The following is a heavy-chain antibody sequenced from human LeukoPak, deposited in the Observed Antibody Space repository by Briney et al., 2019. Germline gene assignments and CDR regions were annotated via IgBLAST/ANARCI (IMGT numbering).Heavy chain of an antibody. J-gene: IGHJ5*02. CDR2: INAGNGNT. CDR3: AAYSVDIVVVNNWFDP. Sequence: ASVKVSCKASGYTFTSYAMHWVRQAPGQRLEWMGWINAGNGNTKYSQKFQGRVTITRDTSASTAYMVLSSLRSEDTAVYYCAAYSVDIVVVNNWFDPWGQGTLVTVSS. CDR1: GYTFTSYA. V-gene: IGHV1-3*01. D-gene: IGHD2-15*01.